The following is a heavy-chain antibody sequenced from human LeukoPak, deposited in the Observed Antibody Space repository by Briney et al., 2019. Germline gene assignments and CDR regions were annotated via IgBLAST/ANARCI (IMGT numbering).Heavy chain of an antibody. CDR1: GVSVSNNC. CDR3: AGSGNYHYFDY. J-gene: IGHJ4*02. V-gene: IGHV3-23*01. Sequence: GGSLRLSCAASGVSVSNNCMTWVRQPPGKGLEWVSGISGSGGSTFYADSVKGRFTISRDNSKNTLYLQMNSLRGEDTAVYYCAGSGNYHYFDYWGQGTLVTVSS. D-gene: IGHD3-10*01. CDR2: ISGSGGST.